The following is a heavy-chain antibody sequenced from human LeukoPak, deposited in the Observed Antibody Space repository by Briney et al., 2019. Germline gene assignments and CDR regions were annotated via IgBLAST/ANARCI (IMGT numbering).Heavy chain of an antibody. J-gene: IGHJ5*02. Sequence: GGSLRLSCAASGFTVSNNYMSWVRQAPGKGLEWVSVIYSGGSTYYADSAKGRFTISRDNSKNTLYLQMNSLRAEDTAVYYCARDLRSGDWFDPWGQGTLVTVSS. CDR3: ARDLRSGDWFDP. CDR1: GFTVSNNY. V-gene: IGHV3-66*01. CDR2: IYSGGST. D-gene: IGHD3-16*01.